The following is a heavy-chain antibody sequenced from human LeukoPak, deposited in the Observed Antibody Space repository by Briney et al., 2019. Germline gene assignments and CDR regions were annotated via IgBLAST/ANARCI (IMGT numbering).Heavy chain of an antibody. J-gene: IGHJ4*02. V-gene: IGHV4-39*07. CDR2: VSYSGTT. Sequence: SETLSLTCTVSGGSISSDSNYFWGWIRQPPGKGLEWIGSVSYSGTTYYNPSLKSRVTISVDTSKNQFSLKLSSVTAADTAVYYCARIGHEDYYFDYWGQGTLVTVSS. CDR1: GGSISSDSNYF. CDR3: ARIGHEDYYFDY.